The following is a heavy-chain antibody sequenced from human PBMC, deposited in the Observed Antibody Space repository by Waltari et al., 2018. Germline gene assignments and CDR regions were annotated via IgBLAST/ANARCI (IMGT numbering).Heavy chain of an antibody. V-gene: IGHV3-23*01. J-gene: IGHJ6*02. D-gene: IGHD6-6*01. CDR2: ISGSGGST. CDR3: AKDIAARPIQYYYYGMDV. CDR1: GFTFSSYA. Sequence: RLSCAASGFTFSSYAMSWVRQAPGKGLEWVSAISGSGGSTYYADSVKGRFTISRDNSKNTLYLQMNSLRAEDTAVYYCAKDIAARPIQYYYYGMDVWGQGTTVTVSS.